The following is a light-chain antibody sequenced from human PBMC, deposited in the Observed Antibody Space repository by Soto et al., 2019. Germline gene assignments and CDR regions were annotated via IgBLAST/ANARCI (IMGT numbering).Light chain of an antibody. V-gene: IGLV2-14*01. Sequence: QPVLTQTASVSGSPGQSITISCTGTSSDVGGYNYVSWYQQHPGKAPKLIIYDVSNRPSGISNRFSGSKSGNTASLTISGLQAEDEADYYCSSYISSSIPVVFGGGTKLTVL. CDR2: DVS. J-gene: IGLJ2*01. CDR1: SSDVGGYNY. CDR3: SSYISSSIPVV.